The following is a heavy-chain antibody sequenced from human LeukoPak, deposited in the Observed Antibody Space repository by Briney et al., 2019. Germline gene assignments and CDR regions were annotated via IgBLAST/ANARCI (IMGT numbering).Heavy chain of an antibody. V-gene: IGHV3-21*01. J-gene: IGHJ3*02. CDR2: ISSSSNYI. CDR3: ARDVGASAPDAFDI. D-gene: IGHD1-26*01. CDR1: GFTFSTYN. Sequence: GRSLRLSCAASGFTFSTYNMNWVRQAPGKGLEGVSSISSSSNYIYYADSVKGRFTISRDNAKNSLYLQMNSLRAEDTDVYYCARDVGASAPDAFDIWGQGTMVTVSS.